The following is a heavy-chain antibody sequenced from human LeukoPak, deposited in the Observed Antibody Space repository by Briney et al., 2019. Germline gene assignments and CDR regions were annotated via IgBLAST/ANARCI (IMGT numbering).Heavy chain of an antibody. D-gene: IGHD1-7*01. CDR2: IIPILGIA. Sequence: ASVKVSCKASGGTFSSYAISWVRQAPGQGLEWMGRIIPILGIANYAQKFQGRVTITADKSTSTAYMELSSLRSEDTAVYYCARDGTTTRYNWFDPWGQGTLVTVSS. J-gene: IGHJ5*02. CDR1: GGTFSSYA. V-gene: IGHV1-69*04. CDR3: ARDGTTTRYNWFDP.